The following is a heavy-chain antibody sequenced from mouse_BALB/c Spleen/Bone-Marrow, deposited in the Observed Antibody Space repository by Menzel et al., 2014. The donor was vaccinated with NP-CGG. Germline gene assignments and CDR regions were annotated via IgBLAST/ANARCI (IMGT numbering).Heavy chain of an antibody. CDR2: INPGSGGV. CDR1: GYAFTNYW. J-gene: IGHJ4*01. Sequence: QVQLQQLGAELVRPGISVKVSCKASGYAFTNYWIEWVKQRPGQGLEWIGVINPGSGGVNYNEKFKGKATLTADKSSSTAYIQLSSLTSDDSAVYFCSREITRYAVDYWGQGTSVTVSS. V-gene: IGHV1-54*01. CDR3: SREITRYAVDY. D-gene: IGHD2-4*01.